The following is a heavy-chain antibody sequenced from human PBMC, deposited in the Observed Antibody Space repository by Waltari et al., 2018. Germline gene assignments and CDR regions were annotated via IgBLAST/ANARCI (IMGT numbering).Heavy chain of an antibody. J-gene: IGHJ1*01. CDR2: MSFDGTKK. CDR1: GFTFSNFG. Sequence: QVQLVESGGGVVQPGRSLRVSCAASGFTFSNFGMHWVRQAPGTGLWWVGLMSFDGTKKYYADSVNGRFTIARDNVKNTLYLQMNSLRRDDTAVYYCAKASGGSDSGAEHFQHWGRGTLVIVSS. V-gene: IGHV3-30*18. CDR3: AKASGGSDSGAEHFQH. D-gene: IGHD1-26*01.